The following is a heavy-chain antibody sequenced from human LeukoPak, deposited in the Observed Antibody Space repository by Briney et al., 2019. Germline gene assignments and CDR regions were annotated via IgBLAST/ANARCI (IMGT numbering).Heavy chain of an antibody. Sequence: PSETLSLTCTVSGGSIRSYYWNWIRQPAGKGLEWIGRMHTSGSTNYNPSLKSRLTMSVDTSKNQFSLKMRSVTAADTAVYYCAMGYSSGWYVPFDYWGQGTLVTVSS. CDR2: MHTSGST. D-gene: IGHD6-19*01. CDR1: GGSIRSYY. CDR3: AMGYSSGWYVPFDY. J-gene: IGHJ4*02. V-gene: IGHV4-4*07.